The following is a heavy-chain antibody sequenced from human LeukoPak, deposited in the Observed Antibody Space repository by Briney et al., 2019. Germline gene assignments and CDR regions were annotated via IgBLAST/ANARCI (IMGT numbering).Heavy chain of an antibody. J-gene: IGHJ4*02. CDR1: GFSFSSYA. CDR2: ISGSGGST. V-gene: IGHV3-23*01. Sequence: PGGSLRLSCAASGFSFSSYAMSWVRQAPGKGLEWVSGISGSGGSTYYADSVKGRFTISRDNSKNTLYVQINSPRADDTAVYYCARWSQYSGGGWYELDYWGQGTRVTVSS. CDR3: ARWSQYSGGGWYELDY. D-gene: IGHD6-19*01.